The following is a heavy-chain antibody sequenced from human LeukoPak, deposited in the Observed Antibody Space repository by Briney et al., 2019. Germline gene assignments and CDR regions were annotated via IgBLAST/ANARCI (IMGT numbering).Heavy chain of an antibody. CDR3: ARDITMVRGIDY. D-gene: IGHD3-10*01. Sequence: ASVKVSCKASGYTFTSYDINWVRQATGQGVEWMGWMNPNSGNTGYAQKFQGRVTITADKSTSTAYMELSSLRSEDTAVYYCARDITMVRGIDYWGQGTLVTVSS. J-gene: IGHJ4*02. CDR2: MNPNSGNT. V-gene: IGHV1-8*01. CDR1: GYTFTSYD.